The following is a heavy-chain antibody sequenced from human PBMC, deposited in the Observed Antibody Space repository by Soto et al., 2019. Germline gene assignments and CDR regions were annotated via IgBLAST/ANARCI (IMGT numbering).Heavy chain of an antibody. CDR1: GGSISSSSYY. CDR3: ARHVGKQLVRFDWFDP. J-gene: IGHJ5*02. D-gene: IGHD6-13*01. V-gene: IGHV4-39*01. Sequence: PSETLSLTCTVSGGSISSSSYYWGWIRQPPGKGLEWIGSIYYSGSTYYNPSLKSRVTISVDTSKNQFSLKLSSVTAADTAVYYCARHVGKQLVRFDWFDPWGQGNLVTVSS. CDR2: IYYSGST.